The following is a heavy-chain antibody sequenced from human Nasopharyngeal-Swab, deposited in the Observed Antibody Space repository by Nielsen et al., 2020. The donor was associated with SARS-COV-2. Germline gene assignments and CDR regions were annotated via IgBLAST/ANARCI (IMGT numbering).Heavy chain of an antibody. CDR3: AADRRYDFWSGYPAFDY. Sequence: SVTVSCKASGFTFTSSAVQWLRQARGQRLEWIGWIVVGSGNTNYAQKFQERVTITRDMSTSTAYMELSSLRSEDTAVYYCAADRRYDFWSGYPAFDYWGQGTLVTVSS. CDR1: GFTFTSSA. CDR2: IVVGSGNT. V-gene: IGHV1-58*01. D-gene: IGHD3-3*01. J-gene: IGHJ4*02.